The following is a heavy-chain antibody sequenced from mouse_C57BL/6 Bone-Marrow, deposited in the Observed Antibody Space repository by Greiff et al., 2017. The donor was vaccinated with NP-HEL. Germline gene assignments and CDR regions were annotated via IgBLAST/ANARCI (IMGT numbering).Heavy chain of an antibody. CDR2: INPYNGGT. Sequence: EVKVVESGPVLVKPGASVKMSCKASGYTFTDYYMNWVKQSHGKSLEWIGVINPYNGGTSYNQKFKGKATLTVDKSSSTAYMELNSLTSEDSAVYYCARGLRRYWYFDVWGTGTTVTVSS. CDR1: GYTFTDYY. V-gene: IGHV1-19*01. CDR3: ARGLRRYWYFDV. D-gene: IGHD2-4*01. J-gene: IGHJ1*03.